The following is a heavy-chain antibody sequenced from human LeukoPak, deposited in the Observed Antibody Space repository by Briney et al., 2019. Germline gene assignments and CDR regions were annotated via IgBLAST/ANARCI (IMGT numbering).Heavy chain of an antibody. CDR3: AREGSTMIVVVYDAFDI. D-gene: IGHD3-22*01. CDR2: ISSSGSTI. J-gene: IGHJ3*02. CDR1: GFTFSSYE. Sequence: GGSLRLSCAASGFTFSSYEMNWVRQAPGKGLEWVSYISSSGSTIYYADSVKGRFTISRDNAKNSLYLQMNSLRAKDTAVYYCAREGSTMIVVVYDAFDIWGQGTMVTVSS. V-gene: IGHV3-48*03.